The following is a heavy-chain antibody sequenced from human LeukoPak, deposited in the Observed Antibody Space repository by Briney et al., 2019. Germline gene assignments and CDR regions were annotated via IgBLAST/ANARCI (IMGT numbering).Heavy chain of an antibody. CDR1: GFIFSSYA. CDR3: AKDTFGGVIVPPDGFDI. Sequence: GGSLRLSCAASGFIFSSYAMSWVRQAPGKGLEWVSGMSGSGGRTYYADSVKGRFTMSRDNSKNTLYLQMNSLRAEDTAIYYCAKDTFGGVIVPPDGFDIWGQGTMVTASS. D-gene: IGHD3-16*02. V-gene: IGHV3-23*01. J-gene: IGHJ3*02. CDR2: MSGSGGRT.